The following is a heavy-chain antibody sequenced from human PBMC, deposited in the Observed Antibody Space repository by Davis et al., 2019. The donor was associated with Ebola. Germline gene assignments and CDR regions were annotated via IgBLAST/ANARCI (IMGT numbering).Heavy chain of an antibody. CDR2: ISYDGSNK. V-gene: IGHV3-30-3*01. CDR3: ARSWGSHY. CDR1: GFTFSSYA. Sequence: SLKISCAASGFTFSSYAMHWVRQAPGKGLEWVAVISYDGSNKYYADSVKGRFTISRDNSKNTLYLQMNSLRAEDTAVYYCARSWGSHYWGQGTLVTVSS. J-gene: IGHJ4*02. D-gene: IGHD7-27*01.